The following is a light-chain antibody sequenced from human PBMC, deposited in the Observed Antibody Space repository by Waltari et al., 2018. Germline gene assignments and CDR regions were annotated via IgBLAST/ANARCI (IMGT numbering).Light chain of an antibody. CDR3: QVWDTSSDPNPIWV. J-gene: IGLJ3*02. V-gene: IGLV3-21*04. CDR1: NIGSKS. CDR2: YDS. Sequence: SYVLTPPPSLSVAPGKTARLTCGGNNIGSKSVHWSQQKPGQAPVLVIYYDSDRPSGIPERFSGSNSGNTATLTISRVEAGDEADYYCQVWDTSSDPNPIWVFGGGTKLTVL.